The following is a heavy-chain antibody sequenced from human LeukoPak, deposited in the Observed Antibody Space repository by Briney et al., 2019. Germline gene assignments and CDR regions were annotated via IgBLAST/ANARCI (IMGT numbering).Heavy chain of an antibody. CDR1: GFTFSSYA. CDR3: ARDFVRGEATVTTAPSAFDI. D-gene: IGHD4-17*01. J-gene: IGHJ3*02. V-gene: IGHV3-30-3*01. CDR2: ISYDGSNK. Sequence: GGSLRLSCAASGFTFSSYAMHWVRQAPGKGLERVAVISYDGSNKYYADSVKGRFTISRDNSKNTLYLQMNSLRAEDTAVYYCARDFVRGEATVTTAPSAFDIWGQGTMVTVSS.